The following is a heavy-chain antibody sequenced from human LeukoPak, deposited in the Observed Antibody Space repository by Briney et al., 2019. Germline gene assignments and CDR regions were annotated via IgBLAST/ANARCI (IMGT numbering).Heavy chain of an antibody. D-gene: IGHD1-26*01. CDR2: IDTSSYT. CDR3: ATESSGALDY. CDR1: GFSFSSTS. V-gene: IGHV3-21*01. J-gene: IGHJ4*02. Sequence: GGSLRLSCATSGFSFSSTSLNWVRQAPGKGLQYVSSIDTSSYTYYADSVKGRFTISRDNAKNSLYLQMNSLRAEDTSVYYCATESSGALDYWGQGTLVTVSS.